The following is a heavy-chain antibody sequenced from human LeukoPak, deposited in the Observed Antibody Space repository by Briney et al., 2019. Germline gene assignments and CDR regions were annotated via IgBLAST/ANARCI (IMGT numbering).Heavy chain of an antibody. D-gene: IGHD6-13*01. Sequence: PGGSLRLSCAASGFTFSSYAMSWVRQAPGKGLEWVSAISGSGGSTYYADSVKGRFTISRDNSKNTLYLQMNSLRAEDTAVYYCAKDRERYDSSSWYGDYWGQGTLVTVSS. V-gene: IGHV3-23*01. J-gene: IGHJ4*02. CDR1: GFTFSSYA. CDR3: AKDRERYDSSSWYGDY. CDR2: ISGSGGST.